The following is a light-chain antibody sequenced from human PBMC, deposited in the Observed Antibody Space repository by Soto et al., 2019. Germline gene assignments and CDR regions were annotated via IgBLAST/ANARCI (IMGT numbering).Light chain of an antibody. CDR2: ENS. CDR3: GAWDGGRNLYV. J-gene: IGLJ1*01. Sequence: QSVLTQPPSVSAAPGQEVTISCSGSSSNVGSYFVSWYYQQLPGTAPKLLIYENSERPSGIPDRFSASKSGTSAALGITGLQTGDEADYYCGAWDGGRNLYVFGTGTKLTVL. CDR1: SSNVGSYF. V-gene: IGLV1-51*02.